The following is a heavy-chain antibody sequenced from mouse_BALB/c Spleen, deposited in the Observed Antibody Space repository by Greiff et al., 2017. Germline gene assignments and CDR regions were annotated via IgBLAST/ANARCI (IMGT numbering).Heavy chain of an antibody. CDR1: GYTFTSYW. Sequence: VQLQQSGAELAKPGASVKMSCKASGYTFTSYWMHWVKQRPGQGLEWIGYINPSTGYTEYNQKFKDKATLTADKSSSTAYMQLSSLTSEDSAVYYCARSYGSSHPDYWGQGTTLTVSS. CDR3: ARSYGSSHPDY. J-gene: IGHJ2*01. CDR2: INPSTGYT. D-gene: IGHD1-1*01. V-gene: IGHV1-7*01.